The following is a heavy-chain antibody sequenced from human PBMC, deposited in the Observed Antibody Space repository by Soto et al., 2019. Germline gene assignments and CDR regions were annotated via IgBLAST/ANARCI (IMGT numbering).Heavy chain of an antibody. CDR1: GYTFTSYG. J-gene: IGHJ4*02. CDR3: ARESSSSCHNY. Sequence: QVQLVQSGAEVKKPGASVKVSCKASGYTFTSYGISWVRQAPGQGLEWMGWISAYNGNTNYAQKLQGRVPMTTDTSTSPANMELRILRSHVTAVYYCARESSSSCHNYWGQGTQVTVSS. V-gene: IGHV1-18*01. D-gene: IGHD6-13*01. CDR2: ISAYNGNT.